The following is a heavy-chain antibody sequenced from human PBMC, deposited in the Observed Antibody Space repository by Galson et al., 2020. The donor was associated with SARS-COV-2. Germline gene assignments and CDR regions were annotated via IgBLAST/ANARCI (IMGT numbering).Heavy chain of an antibody. V-gene: IGHV3-7*01. Sequence: GESLKISCIVSGFNFEDFWISWFRQAPGKGPEWVANIRGDGSETNYVDSVKGRFSISRDNAANSLFLQMNSLRVEDTGVYYCTREGWQGGYWGQGTRVTVSS. J-gene: IGHJ4*01. CDR1: GFNFEDFW. CDR3: TREGWQGGY. D-gene: IGHD6-19*01. CDR2: IRGDGSET.